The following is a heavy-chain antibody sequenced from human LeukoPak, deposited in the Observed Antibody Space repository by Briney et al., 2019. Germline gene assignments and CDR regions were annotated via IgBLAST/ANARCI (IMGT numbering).Heavy chain of an antibody. V-gene: IGHV3-48*01. CDR1: GFTFSSYS. CDR2: ISSSSSTI. J-gene: IGHJ4*02. Sequence: PGGSLRLSCAASGFTFSSYSMNWVRQAPGKGLEWVSYISSSSSTIYYADSVKGRFTISRDNAKNSLYLQMNSLRAEDTAVYYCARETPANFIVVVPAAVDYWGQGTLVTVSS. CDR3: ARETPANFIVVVPAAVDY. D-gene: IGHD2-2*01.